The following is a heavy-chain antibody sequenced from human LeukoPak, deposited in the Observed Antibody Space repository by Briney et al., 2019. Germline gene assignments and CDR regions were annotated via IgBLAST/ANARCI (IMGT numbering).Heavy chain of an antibody. CDR2: INPNSGGT. D-gene: IGHD2-21*01. J-gene: IGHJ5*02. CDR1: GYTFSGYY. CDR3: ARDGGRSSCGP. Sequence: GASVKVSCKASGYTFSGYYIHWVRQAPGQGLEWMGWINPNSGGTNYAQKFQGRVTMTRDTSSSTAYMELIRLRSDDTAVYYCARDGGRSSCGPWGQGTLVTVSS. V-gene: IGHV1-2*02.